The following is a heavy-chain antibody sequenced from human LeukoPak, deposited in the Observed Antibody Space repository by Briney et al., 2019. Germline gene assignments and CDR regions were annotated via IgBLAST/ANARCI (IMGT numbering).Heavy chain of an antibody. Sequence: SETLSLTCTVSGYSISGGYYWGWTRQPPGQGLEWIGNIYHSGTTYYNPSLKSRVSISVDTSKNQFSLKLSSVTAANTAVYYCAVGATGAFDIWGQGTMVTVSS. CDR2: IYHSGTT. V-gene: IGHV4-38-2*02. J-gene: IGHJ3*02. CDR3: AVGATGAFDI. D-gene: IGHD1-26*01. CDR1: GYSISGGYY.